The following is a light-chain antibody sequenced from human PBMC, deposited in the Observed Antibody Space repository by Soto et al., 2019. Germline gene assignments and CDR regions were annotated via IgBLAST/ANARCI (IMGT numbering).Light chain of an antibody. Sequence: QSALTQPPSASGSPGQSVTISCTGTNNEVGGYNYVSWYQQYPGRAPKLMIYEVTKRPSGVPYCFSGSKSGNTASLTVSGLQAEDEADYYCSSYAASNNFYFVFGGGTKVTVL. CDR3: SSYAASNNFYFV. CDR2: EVT. V-gene: IGLV2-8*01. CDR1: NNEVGGYNY. J-gene: IGLJ3*02.